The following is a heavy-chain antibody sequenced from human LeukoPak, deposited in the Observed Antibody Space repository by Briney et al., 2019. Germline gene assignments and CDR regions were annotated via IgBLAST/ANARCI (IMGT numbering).Heavy chain of an antibody. Sequence: ASVKVSCKASGYTFTSYGIRWVRQAPGQGLEWMGLINAYNGNTNYEQKLHGRVTMTTDRSTSTAYMELRSLRSDDTAVYYCARSNFGGYYDSSGYPRIDWYFDLWGRGTLVTVSS. V-gene: IGHV1-18*01. CDR2: INAYNGNT. CDR3: ARSNFGGYYDSSGYPRIDWYFDL. CDR1: GYTFTSYG. J-gene: IGHJ2*01. D-gene: IGHD3-22*01.